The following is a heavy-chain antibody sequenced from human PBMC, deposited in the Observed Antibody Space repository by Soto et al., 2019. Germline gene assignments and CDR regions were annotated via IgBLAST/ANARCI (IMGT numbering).Heavy chain of an antibody. V-gene: IGHV3-48*02. Sequence: GGSLRLSCAASGFTFSSYSMNWVRQAPGKGLEWVSYISSSSSTIYYADSVKVRFTISRDNAKNSLYLQMNSLRDEDTAVYYCARDTAGSNDYGDYAFDYWGQGTLVTVSS. CDR3: ARDTAGSNDYGDYAFDY. J-gene: IGHJ4*02. CDR2: ISSSSSTI. CDR1: GFTFSSYS. D-gene: IGHD4-17*01.